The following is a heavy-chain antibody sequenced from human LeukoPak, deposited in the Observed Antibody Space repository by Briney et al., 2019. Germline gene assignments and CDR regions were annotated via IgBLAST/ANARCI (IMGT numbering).Heavy chain of an antibody. J-gene: IGHJ6*03. CDR2: IYTSGST. V-gene: IGHV4-61*02. CDR1: GGSISSGSYY. CDR3: ARSHVGSSIPRYYYMDV. D-gene: IGHD2-2*01. Sequence: PSETLSLTCTVSGGSISSGSYYWSWIRQPAGKGLEWIGRIYTSGSTNYNPSLKSRVTISVDTSKNQFSLKLSSVTAADTAVYYCARSHVGSSIPRYYYMDVWGKGTTVTIPS.